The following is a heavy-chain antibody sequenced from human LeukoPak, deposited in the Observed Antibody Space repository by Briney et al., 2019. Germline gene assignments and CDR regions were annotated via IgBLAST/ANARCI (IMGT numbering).Heavy chain of an antibody. J-gene: IGHJ4*02. CDR1: GFTFSSYG. D-gene: IGHD3-22*01. CDR3: AKDGDSSGYSKPSTGDY. Sequence: PGRSLRLSCAASGFTFSSYGMHWVRQAPGKGLEWVAVISYDGSNKYYADSVKGRFTISRDNSKNTLYLQMNSLRAEDTAVYYCAKDGDSSGYSKPSTGDYWGQGTLVTVSS. V-gene: IGHV3-30*18. CDR2: ISYDGSNK.